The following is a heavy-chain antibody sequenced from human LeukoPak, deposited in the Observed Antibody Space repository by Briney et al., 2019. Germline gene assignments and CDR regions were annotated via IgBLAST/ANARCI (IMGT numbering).Heavy chain of an antibody. Sequence: GGSLRLSCEVSGFSFNTYWMSWVRQAPGKGLEWVANIKEDGSEKNYVDSVRGRFTISRDNAKNSLYLQMNSLRVEDTAVYYCARDGWRAINYWGQGTLVTVS. CDR2: IKEDGSEK. J-gene: IGHJ4*02. CDR3: ARDGWRAINY. D-gene: IGHD5-24*01. V-gene: IGHV3-7*01. CDR1: GFSFNTYW.